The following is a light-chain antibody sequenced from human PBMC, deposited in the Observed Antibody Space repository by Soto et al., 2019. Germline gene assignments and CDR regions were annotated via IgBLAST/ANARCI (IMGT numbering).Light chain of an antibody. Sequence: QSVLPQAPSASGTPGQRVTISCSRGSSNLGSITVNWYQVLPGTAPKLLIYSNDQRPSGVPDRFSGSKSGTSASLAISGLQSEDEADYFCATWDVSLSGWVFGGGTKLTVL. V-gene: IGLV1-44*01. J-gene: IGLJ3*02. CDR3: ATWDVSLSGWV. CDR2: SND. CDR1: SSNLGSIT.